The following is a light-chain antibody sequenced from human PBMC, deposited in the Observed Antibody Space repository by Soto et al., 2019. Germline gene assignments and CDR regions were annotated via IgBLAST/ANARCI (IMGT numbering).Light chain of an antibody. CDR1: QAVSTC. Sequence: DIQMTQSPSFVSASVGDRVTITCRASQAVSTCLAWYQQKPGDAPKLLIYAASTLQSGVPSRFSGSGSGTDFTLTIRSLEPEDVATYYCQQSNSFPRTFGGGTKVEIK. J-gene: IGKJ4*01. CDR2: AAS. V-gene: IGKV1-12*01. CDR3: QQSNSFPRT.